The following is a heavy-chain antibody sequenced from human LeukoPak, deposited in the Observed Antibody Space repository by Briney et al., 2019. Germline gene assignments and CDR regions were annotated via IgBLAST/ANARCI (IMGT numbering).Heavy chain of an antibody. J-gene: IGHJ4*02. D-gene: IGHD3-10*01. CDR1: GYTFTSYG. Sequence: ASVKVSCEASGYTFTSYGFAWVRQAPGQGLEWMGWISALNGNTNYAQKFQGRVTMTTDTSTSTAYMELRSLTSDDTAMYYCARDPEGVTPLDYWGQGTLVTVSS. V-gene: IGHV1-18*01. CDR2: ISALNGNT. CDR3: ARDPEGVTPLDY.